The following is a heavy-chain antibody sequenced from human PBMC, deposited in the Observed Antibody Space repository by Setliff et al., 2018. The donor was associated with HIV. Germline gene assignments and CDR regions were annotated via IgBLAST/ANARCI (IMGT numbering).Heavy chain of an antibody. V-gene: IGHV3-21*04. CDR1: GFAFNTYS. Sequence: GGSLRLSCAASGFAFNTYSMNWIRQAPGKGLEWVSSISSDSNYIYYADSVRGRFTISRDNAENSLSLQMNSLRGEDTAVYYCALLWPFDYWGQGALVTVSS. CDR3: ALLWPFDY. J-gene: IGHJ4*02. D-gene: IGHD3-10*01. CDR2: ISSDSNYI.